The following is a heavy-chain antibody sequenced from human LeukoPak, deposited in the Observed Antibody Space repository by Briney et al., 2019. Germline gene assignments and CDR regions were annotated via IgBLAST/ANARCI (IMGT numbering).Heavy chain of an antibody. CDR3: ARGNRGFDY. D-gene: IGHD7-27*01. CDR2: IRKKANSYTT. V-gene: IGHV3-72*01. CDR1: GFTFSDYY. Sequence: GGSLRLSCAASGFTFSDYYMDWVRQALGKGLDWVGSIRKKANSYTTEYAASVKGRFTISRDDSKNSLYLQMNGLKTEDTAVYYCARGNRGFDYWGQGTLVTVSS. J-gene: IGHJ4*02.